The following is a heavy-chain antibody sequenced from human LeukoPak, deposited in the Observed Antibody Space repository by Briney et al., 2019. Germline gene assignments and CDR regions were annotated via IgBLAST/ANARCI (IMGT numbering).Heavy chain of an antibody. Sequence: GGSLRLSCAASGFTFSSYAMSWVRQAPGKGLEWVSAISGSGGSTYYADSVKGRFTISRDNSRNTLYLQMNSLRAEDTAVYYCAKGYCSGGSCPTYFDYWGQGTLVTVSS. CDR2: ISGSGGST. V-gene: IGHV3-23*01. CDR3: AKGYCSGGSCPTYFDY. D-gene: IGHD2-15*01. CDR1: GFTFSSYA. J-gene: IGHJ4*02.